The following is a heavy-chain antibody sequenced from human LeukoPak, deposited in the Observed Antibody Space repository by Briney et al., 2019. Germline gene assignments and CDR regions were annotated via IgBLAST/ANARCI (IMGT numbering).Heavy chain of an antibody. CDR2: IYYSGST. CDR3: ARHGIDNYDPSAYSDWFDP. V-gene: IGHV4-39*01. D-gene: IGHD3-22*01. Sequence: SETLSLTCTVSGDSMSSSSYYWGWIRQPPGKGLEWIASIYYSGSTFYNPSLRSRVTISVDKSRNRFSLKLSSVTASDTSVYYCARHGIDNYDPSAYSDWFDPWGQGTLVTVSS. J-gene: IGHJ5*01. CDR1: GDSMSSSSYY.